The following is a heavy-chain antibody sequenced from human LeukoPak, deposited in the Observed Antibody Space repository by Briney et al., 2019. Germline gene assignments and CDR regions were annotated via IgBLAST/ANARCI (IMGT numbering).Heavy chain of an antibody. CDR3: AKDPYVSYGDYFIR. J-gene: IGHJ4*02. CDR2: ISGSGATT. Sequence: GGSLRLSCAASGFTFSSYAMSWVRQAPGKGLEWVSGISGSGATTYYADSVKGRFTISRDNAKNTLYLQMNSLRDEDTAVYYCAKDPYVSYGDYFIRWGQGTLVIVSS. D-gene: IGHD4-17*01. V-gene: IGHV3-23*01. CDR1: GFTFSSYA.